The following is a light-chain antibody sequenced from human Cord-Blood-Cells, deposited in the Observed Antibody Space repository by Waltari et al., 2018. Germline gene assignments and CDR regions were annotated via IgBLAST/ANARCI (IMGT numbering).Light chain of an antibody. CDR3: SSYTGSSTLV. CDR2: DVS. J-gene: IGLJ3*02. Sequence: QSALTQPASVSGSPGQPITISCTATSSDVGGYNYVSWYQQHPGKAPQLMIYDVSNRPSGVSNRFSGSKSGNTASLTISGLQAEDEADYYCSSYTGSSTLVFGGGTKLTVL. CDR1: SSDVGGYNY. V-gene: IGLV2-14*01.